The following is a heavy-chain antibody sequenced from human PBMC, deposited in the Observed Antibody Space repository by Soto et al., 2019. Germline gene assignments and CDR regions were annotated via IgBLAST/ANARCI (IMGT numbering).Heavy chain of an antibody. CDR2: IYHSGST. Sequence: QVQLQESGPGLVKPSGTLSLTCAVSGGSISSSNWWSWVRQPPGKGPEWIGEIYHSGSTNYNPSLESRVTISVDKSTNQFSLKLSSVTAADTAVYYCARVRIAAAGGYWYFDLWGRGTLVTVSS. CDR1: GGSISSSNW. CDR3: ARVRIAAAGGYWYFDL. V-gene: IGHV4-4*02. J-gene: IGHJ2*01. D-gene: IGHD6-13*01.